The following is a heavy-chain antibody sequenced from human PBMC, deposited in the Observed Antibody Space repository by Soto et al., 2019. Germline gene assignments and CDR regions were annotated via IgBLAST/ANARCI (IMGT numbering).Heavy chain of an antibody. Sequence: PGGSLRLSCAASGFTFSSYAMHWVRQAPGKGLEWVAVISYDGSNKYYADSVKGRFTISRDNSKNTLYLQMNSLRAEDTAVYYCARAPGGSSSWYGSRGYNWFDPWGQGTLVTVSS. CDR2: ISYDGSNK. CDR3: ARAPGGSSSWYGSRGYNWFDP. CDR1: GFTFSSYA. V-gene: IGHV3-30-3*01. D-gene: IGHD6-13*01. J-gene: IGHJ5*02.